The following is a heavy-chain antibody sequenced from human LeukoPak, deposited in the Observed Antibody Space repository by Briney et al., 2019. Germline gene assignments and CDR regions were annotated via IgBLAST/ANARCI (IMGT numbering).Heavy chain of an antibody. V-gene: IGHV1-18*01. CDR2: ISGYNANT. CDR1: GYTFSDYG. Sequence: ASVKVSCKASGYTFSDYGISWVRQAPGQGLEWMGWISGYNANTYYAHKFQGRVTMTTDTATNTAYLDLWSLRSGDTAVYYCSRDLQGIVSSPLLCDYWGQGTLVTVSS. CDR3: SRDLQGIVSSPLLCDY. J-gene: IGHJ4*02. D-gene: IGHD5/OR15-5a*01.